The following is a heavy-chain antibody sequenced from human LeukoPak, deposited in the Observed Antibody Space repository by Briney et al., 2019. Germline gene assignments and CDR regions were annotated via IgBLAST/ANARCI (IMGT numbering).Heavy chain of an antibody. CDR2: IWYDGSNK. D-gene: IGHD3-22*01. CDR1: GFTFSRYG. J-gene: IGHJ3*02. CDR3: ARDPPMYYYDEPGSRDAFDI. V-gene: IGHV3-33*01. Sequence: GRSLRLSCAASGFTFSRYGMHWVRQAPGKGLEWVAVIWYDGSNKYYAESVKGRFTISRDNSKNTLHLQMNSLRAEDTAVYYCARDPPMYYYDEPGSRDAFDIWGQGTLVTVSS.